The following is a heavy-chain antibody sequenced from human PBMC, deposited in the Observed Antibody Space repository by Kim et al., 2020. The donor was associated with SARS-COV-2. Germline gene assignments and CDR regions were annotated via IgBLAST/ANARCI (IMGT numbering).Heavy chain of an antibody. J-gene: IGHJ4*02. Sequence: TNYNPPLKRRVTLSVDTSKNQFSLKLSSVTAADTAVYYCARGLSSSWYYYWGQGTLVTVSS. CDR2: T. V-gene: IGHV4-59*09. CDR3: ARGLSSSWYYY. D-gene: IGHD6-13*01.